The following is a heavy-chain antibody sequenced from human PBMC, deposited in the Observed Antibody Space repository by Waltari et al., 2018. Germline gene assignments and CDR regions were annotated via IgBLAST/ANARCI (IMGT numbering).Heavy chain of an antibody. J-gene: IGHJ5*02. CDR3: TRDLYGSGGDWFDP. V-gene: IGHV3-21*03. CDR1: GFDFSDYD. Sequence: EVRLAESGGGLVKPGGSLRLSCTASGFDFSDYDMNWVRQAPGTGLEWVSAIGGTHSNIFYADSVKGRFNVSRDNAKNSLYLQMDNLRAEDSGLYFCTRDLYGSGGDWFDPWGQGTLVTVSS. CDR2: IGGTHSNI. D-gene: IGHD3-10*01.